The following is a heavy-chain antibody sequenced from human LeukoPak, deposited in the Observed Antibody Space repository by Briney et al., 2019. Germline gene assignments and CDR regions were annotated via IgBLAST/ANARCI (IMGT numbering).Heavy chain of an antibody. CDR2: IYYSGST. CDR3: ARPDVDTAMVTSYYYYGMDV. CDR1: GGSISSGGYY. D-gene: IGHD5-18*01. Sequence: SQTLSLTCTVSGGSISSGGYYWSWIRQHPGKGLEWIGYIYYSGSTYYDPSLKSRVTISVDTSKNQFSLKLSSVTAADTAVYYCARPDVDTAMVTSYYYYGMDVWGQGTTVTVSS. J-gene: IGHJ6*02. V-gene: IGHV4-31*03.